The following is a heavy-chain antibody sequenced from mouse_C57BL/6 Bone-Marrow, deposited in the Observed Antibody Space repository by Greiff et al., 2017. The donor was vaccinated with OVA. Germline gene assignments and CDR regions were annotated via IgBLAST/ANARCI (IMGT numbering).Heavy chain of an antibody. Sequence: GKLMESGGGLVKPGGSLKLSCAASGFTFSSYTMSWVRQTPEKRLEWVATISGGGGNTYYPDSVKGRFTISRDNAKNTLYLQMSSLRSEDTALYYCARLITTVPATGNAMDYWGQGTSVTVSS. CDR1: GFTFSSYT. J-gene: IGHJ4*01. D-gene: IGHD1-1*01. CDR2: ISGGGGNT. V-gene: IGHV5-9*01. CDR3: ARLITTVPATGNAMDY.